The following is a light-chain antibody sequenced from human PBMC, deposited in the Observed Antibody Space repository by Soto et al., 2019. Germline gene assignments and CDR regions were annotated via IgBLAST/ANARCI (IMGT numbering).Light chain of an antibody. V-gene: IGKV3-11*01. CDR1: QSVSSY. J-gene: IGKJ4*01. Sequence: EIVLTQSPATLSLSPGERATLSCRASQSVSSYLAWYQQKPGQAPRLLIYDASNRATGIPARFSGSGSGTDFTLTISSLEPEDFAVYCCQQRSNWLTFGGGTKVEIK. CDR3: QQRSNWLT. CDR2: DAS.